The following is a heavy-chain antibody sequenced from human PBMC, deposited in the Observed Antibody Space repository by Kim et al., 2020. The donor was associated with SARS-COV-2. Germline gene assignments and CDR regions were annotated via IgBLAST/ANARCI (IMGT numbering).Heavy chain of an antibody. Sequence: SVKVSCKASGGTFSSYAISWVRQAPGQGLEWMGRIIPILGIANYAQKFQGRVTITADKSTSTAYMELSSLRSEDTAVYYCARDSSFGMVAATHDSSGYKREYFQHWGQGTLVTVSS. V-gene: IGHV1-69*04. CDR1: GGTFSSYA. CDR2: IIPILGIA. D-gene: IGHD3-22*01. J-gene: IGHJ1*01. CDR3: ARDSSFGMVAATHDSSGYKREYFQH.